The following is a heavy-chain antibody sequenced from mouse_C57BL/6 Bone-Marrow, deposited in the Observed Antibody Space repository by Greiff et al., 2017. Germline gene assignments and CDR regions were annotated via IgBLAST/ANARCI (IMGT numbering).Heavy chain of an antibody. V-gene: IGHV1-53*01. Sequence: QVQLQQPGTELVKPGASVKLSCKASGYTFTSYWMHWVKQRPGQGLEWIGNINPSNGGTNYNEKFKSKATLTVDKSSSTAYMQLSSLTSGASAVYYCARSSTLAYAMDYWGQGTSVTVSS. CDR1: GYTFTSYW. D-gene: IGHD2-1*01. CDR3: ARSSTLAYAMDY. J-gene: IGHJ4*01. CDR2: INPSNGGT.